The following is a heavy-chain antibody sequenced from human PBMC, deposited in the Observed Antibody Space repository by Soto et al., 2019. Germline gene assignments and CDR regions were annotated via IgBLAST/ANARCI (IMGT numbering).Heavy chain of an antibody. J-gene: IGHJ4*02. CDR2: IYWDDDK. CDR1: GFSLSTSGVG. D-gene: IGHD3-3*01. Sequence: QITLKESGPTLVKPTQTLTLTCTFSGFSLSTSGVGVGWIRQPPGKALEWLALIYWDDDKRYSPSLKSRLTNTKETYKNQVVLTLTNMDPVDTATYYCAHSGSGTNSDFWSGATCYSDYWGQGTLVTVSS. V-gene: IGHV2-5*02. CDR3: AHSGSGTNSDFWSGATCYSDY.